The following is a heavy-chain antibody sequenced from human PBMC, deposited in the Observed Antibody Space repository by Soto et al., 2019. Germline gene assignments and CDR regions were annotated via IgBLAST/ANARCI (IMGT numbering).Heavy chain of an antibody. Sequence: QVQLVQSGPEMKKPGSSVKVSCKISGGTFSGTAINWVRQAPGQGHEWVGGIIPVFATTHYPQKFQGRVTVAADLSTNTVSLELNSMRSDDTAIYHCVRAPHTNRSAFLHWGQGTRVTVSS. D-gene: IGHD2-2*01. CDR1: GGTFSGTA. CDR2: IIPVFATT. J-gene: IGHJ1*01. CDR3: VRAPHTNRSAFLH. V-gene: IGHV1-69*01.